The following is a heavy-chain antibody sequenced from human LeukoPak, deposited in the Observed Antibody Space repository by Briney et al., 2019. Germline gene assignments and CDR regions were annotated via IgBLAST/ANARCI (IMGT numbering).Heavy chain of an antibody. J-gene: IGHJ4*02. Sequence: PSETLSLTCTVSGGSISGSSYYWGWIRQPPGKGLEWIGSIYYSGSTYYNPSLKSPINISLDTSKNQFSLKLSSVTAADTAVYYCARHDRYGDHSLDYWGQGTLVTVSS. D-gene: IGHD4-17*01. CDR3: ARHDRYGDHSLDY. CDR1: GGSISGSSYY. V-gene: IGHV4-39*01. CDR2: IYYSGST.